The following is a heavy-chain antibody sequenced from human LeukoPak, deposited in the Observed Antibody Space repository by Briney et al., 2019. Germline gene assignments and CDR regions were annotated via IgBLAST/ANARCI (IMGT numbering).Heavy chain of an antibody. Sequence: PSETLSLTCSVSGASITGYYWSWIRQPAGKGLEWIGRIYTSGSTDYNPSLRSRVTMSVDTSKKQFSLRLTSVTAADTAVYYCARDRGLRSQEQAFDIWGQGTMVTVSS. CDR1: GASITGYY. CDR3: ARDRGLRSQEQAFDI. J-gene: IGHJ3*02. V-gene: IGHV4-4*07. D-gene: IGHD5-12*01. CDR2: IYTSGST.